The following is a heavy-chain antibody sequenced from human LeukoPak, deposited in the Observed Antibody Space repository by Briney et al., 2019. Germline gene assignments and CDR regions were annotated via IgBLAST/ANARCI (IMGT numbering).Heavy chain of an antibody. Sequence: PSETLSLTCTVSGGSISSYYWSWIRQPAGKGLEWIGRIYTSGSNNYNPSLKSRVTMSVDTSKNQFSLRLSSVTAADTAVYYCVRVDNGGNYFDYWGQGTLVTVSS. D-gene: IGHD4-23*01. J-gene: IGHJ4*02. CDR2: IYTSGSN. CDR3: VRVDNGGNYFDY. V-gene: IGHV4-4*07. CDR1: GGSISSYY.